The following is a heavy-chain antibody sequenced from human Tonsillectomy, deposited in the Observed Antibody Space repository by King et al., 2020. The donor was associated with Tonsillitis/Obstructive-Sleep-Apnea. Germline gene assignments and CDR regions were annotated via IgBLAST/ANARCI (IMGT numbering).Heavy chain of an antibody. V-gene: IGHV3-11*05. CDR1: GFTFSDYY. D-gene: IGHD4-17*01. CDR3: AGLCGDDAFDI. J-gene: IGHJ3*02. CDR2: ISISSSYT. Sequence: VQLVESGGGLVKPGGSLRLSCAASGFTFSDYYMNWIRQAPGKGLEWVSYISISSSYTNYADSVKGRFTISRDNAKNSLFLHVNSLRAADTAVYYCAGLCGDDAFDIWGQGTMVTVSS.